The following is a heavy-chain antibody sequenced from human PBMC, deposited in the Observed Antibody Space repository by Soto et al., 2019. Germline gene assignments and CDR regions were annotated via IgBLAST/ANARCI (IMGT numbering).Heavy chain of an antibody. CDR1: GLSLSTSGVG. Sequence: QGTLKESGPALVNPTQTLTLTCSFAGLSLSTSGVGVGWIRQSPGKALEGLALIYWSGDEHDRPSLKSRLTIINHPSKSHVVVIMTDMDPVNTATYYCAGGLATIPVFDIDIWGQGTMVTVSS. D-gene: IGHD2-21*01. CDR3: AGGLATIPVFDIDI. J-gene: IGHJ3*02. V-gene: IGHV2-5*01. CDR2: IYWSGDE.